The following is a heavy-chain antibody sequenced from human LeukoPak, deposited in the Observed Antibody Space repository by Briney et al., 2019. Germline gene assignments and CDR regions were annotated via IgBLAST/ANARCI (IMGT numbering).Heavy chain of an antibody. J-gene: IGHJ3*02. CDR1: GYTFTSYY. V-gene: IGHV1-46*01. Sequence: ASVKVSCTASGYTFTSYYMHWVRQAPGQGLEWMGIINPSGGSTSYAQKFQGRVTMTRDTSTSTVYMELSSLRSEDTAVYYCARDEGRYYDFWSGYRTHDAFDIWGQGTMVTVSS. D-gene: IGHD3-3*01. CDR2: INPSGGST. CDR3: ARDEGRYYDFWSGYRTHDAFDI.